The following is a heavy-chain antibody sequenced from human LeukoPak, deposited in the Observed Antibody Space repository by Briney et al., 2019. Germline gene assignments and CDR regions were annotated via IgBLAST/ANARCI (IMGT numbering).Heavy chain of an antibody. V-gene: IGHV4-4*07. D-gene: IGHD2-15*01. CDR3: ARDCSGGSCYSGYYYYHMDV. CDR1: GGSISSYY. Sequence: PSETLSLTCTVSGGSISSYYWSWIRQPAGKGLEWIGRIYTSGSTNYNPSLKSRVTISVGKSKNQFSLKLSSVTAADTAVYYCARDCSGGSCYSGYYYYHMDVWGKGTTVTVSS. CDR2: IYTSGST. J-gene: IGHJ6*03.